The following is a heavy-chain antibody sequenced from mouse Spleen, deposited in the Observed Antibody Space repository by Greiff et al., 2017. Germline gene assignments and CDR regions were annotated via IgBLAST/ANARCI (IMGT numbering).Heavy chain of an antibody. V-gene: IGHV5-6-2*01. J-gene: IGHJ4*01. CDR1: GFTFRSYA. Sequence: EVQRVESGGGLVKPGGSLKLSCAASGFTFRSYAMSWVRQTPEKRLEWVAAINSNGGSTSYPDTVKDRFTISRADAKNTLYLQMSSLRSEDTALYYCARHGSNLLGDYWGQGTSVTVSS. CDR2: INSNGGST. CDR3: ARHGSNLLGDY. D-gene: IGHD1-1*01.